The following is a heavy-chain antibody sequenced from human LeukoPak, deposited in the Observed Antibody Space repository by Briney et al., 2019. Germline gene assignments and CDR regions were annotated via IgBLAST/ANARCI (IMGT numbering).Heavy chain of an antibody. CDR3: ARAAPYYYYMDV. CDR2: IIPIFGTA. Sequence: ASVKVSCKASGGTFSSYAISWVRQAPGQGLEWMGGIIPIFGTANYAQKFQGRVTTTKDASTSTAYMELSSLRSEDTAVYYCARAAPYYYYMDVWGKGTTVTVSS. V-gene: IGHV1-69*05. J-gene: IGHJ6*03. CDR1: GGTFSSYA.